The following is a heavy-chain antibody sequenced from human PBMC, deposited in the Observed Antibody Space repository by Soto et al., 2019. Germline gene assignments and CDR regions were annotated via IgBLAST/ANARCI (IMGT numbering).Heavy chain of an antibody. J-gene: IGHJ6*02. D-gene: IGHD3-10*01. V-gene: IGHV4-31*03. CDR2: IYYSGST. Sequence: PSETLSLTCTVSGGSISSGGYYWTWIRHHPGKGLEWIGYIYYSGSTYYNPSLKSRVTISVDTSKNQFSLKLSSVTAADTAVYYCARDKHYYGSGKDGMDVWGQGTTVTVSS. CDR3: ARDKHYYGSGKDGMDV. CDR1: GGSISSGGYY.